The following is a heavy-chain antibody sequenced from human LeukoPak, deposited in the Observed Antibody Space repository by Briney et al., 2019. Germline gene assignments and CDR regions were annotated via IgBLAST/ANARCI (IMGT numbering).Heavy chain of an antibody. D-gene: IGHD2-15*01. CDR3: AREYCSGGNCWYYMDV. J-gene: IGHJ6*03. CDR2: IYYSGST. CDR1: GGSISSYY. Sequence: PSETLSLTCTVSGGSISSYYWSWIRQPPGKGLEWIGYIYYSGSTKYNPSLKGRVTISVDTSKNQFSLKLSSVTAADTAVYYCAREYCSGGNCWYYMDVWGKGTTVTVSS. V-gene: IGHV4-59*01.